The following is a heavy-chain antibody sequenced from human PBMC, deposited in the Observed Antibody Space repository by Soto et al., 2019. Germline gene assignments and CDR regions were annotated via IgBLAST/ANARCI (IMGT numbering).Heavy chain of an antibody. V-gene: IGHV1-3*04. CDR1: GYTFTRYT. J-gene: IGHJ5*02. CDR3: ARGIATGQLDP. Sequence: QVQLVQSGAEVKKPGASVKISCKASGYTFTRYTMNWVRQAPGQRLEWMGWINTDNGNTKSSQKFQDRVIITRDTSASTAYMDLSSLRSEDTALYYCARGIATGQLDPWGQGTLVTVSS. D-gene: IGHD2-15*01. CDR2: INTDNGNT.